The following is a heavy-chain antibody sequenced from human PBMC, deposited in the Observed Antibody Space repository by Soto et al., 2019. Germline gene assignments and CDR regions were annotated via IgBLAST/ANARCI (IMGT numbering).Heavy chain of an antibody. CDR2: IYWNDDK. CDR1: GFSLSTNGVG. D-gene: IGHD1-26*01. J-gene: IGHJ5*02. CDR3: AREGAIVPRFFDP. Sequence: QITLKESGPPLVKPTETLTLMCTFYGFSLSTNGVGVGWIRQPPGKALEWLALIYWNDDKRYSPSLKSRLTISKDTSKNQVFLIMTNLDPVDTATYYCAREGAIVPRFFDPWGQGTLVTVSS. V-gene: IGHV2-5*01.